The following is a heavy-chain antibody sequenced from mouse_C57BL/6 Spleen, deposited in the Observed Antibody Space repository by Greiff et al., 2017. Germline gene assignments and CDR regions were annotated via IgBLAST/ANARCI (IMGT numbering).Heavy chain of an antibody. J-gene: IGHJ2*01. Sequence: QVQLQQSGPELVKPGASVKLSCKASGYAFSSSWLNWVKQRPGKGLEWIGRIYPGDGDTNYNGKFKGKDTLTADKSSSTAYMQLSSLTSEDSAVYFCAREGDGPDYWGQGTTLTVSS. D-gene: IGHD3-1*01. V-gene: IGHV1-82*01. CDR3: AREGDGPDY. CDR1: GYAFSSSW. CDR2: IYPGDGDT.